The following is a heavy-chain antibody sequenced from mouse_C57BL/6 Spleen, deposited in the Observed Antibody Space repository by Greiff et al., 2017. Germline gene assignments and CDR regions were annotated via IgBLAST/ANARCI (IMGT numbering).Heavy chain of an antibody. Sequence: EVQLQQSGAELVRPGASVKLSCTASGFNIKDDYMHWVKQRPEQGLEWIGWIDPENGDTEYASKFQGKATITADPSSNTAYLQLSSLTSEDTAVYYCTPYGNYVDWFAYWGQGTLVTVSA. D-gene: IGHD2-1*01. J-gene: IGHJ3*01. CDR3: TPYGNYVDWFAY. V-gene: IGHV14-4*01. CDR1: GFNIKDDY. CDR2: IDPENGDT.